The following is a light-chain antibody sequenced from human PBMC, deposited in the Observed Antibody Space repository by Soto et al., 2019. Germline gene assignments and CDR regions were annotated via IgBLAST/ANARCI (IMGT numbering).Light chain of an antibody. CDR2: GNS. Sequence: QSVLTQPPSVSGAPGQRVTISCTGSSSNIGAGYDVHWYQQLPGTAPKLLIYGNSNRPSGVPDRFSGSKSGTSASLAITGLQAEDEADYYCQSYDSSLSVFYVFGTGTKSPS. V-gene: IGLV1-40*01. CDR1: SSNIGAGYD. CDR3: QSYDSSLSVFYV. J-gene: IGLJ1*01.